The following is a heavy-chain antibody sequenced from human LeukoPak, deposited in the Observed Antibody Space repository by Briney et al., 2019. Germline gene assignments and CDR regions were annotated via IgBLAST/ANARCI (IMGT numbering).Heavy chain of an antibody. CDR2: IYNSGST. D-gene: IGHD6-13*01. Sequence: SETLSLTCTVSGGSISSYYWSWIRQPPGKGLEWIGYIYNSGSTNYNPSLKSRVTISVDTSKNQFSLKLSSVTAADTAVYYCARETTGSSWYGYYYYYMDVWGKGTTVTVSS. CDR1: GGSISSYY. CDR3: ARETTGSSWYGYYYYYMDV. J-gene: IGHJ6*03. V-gene: IGHV4-59*01.